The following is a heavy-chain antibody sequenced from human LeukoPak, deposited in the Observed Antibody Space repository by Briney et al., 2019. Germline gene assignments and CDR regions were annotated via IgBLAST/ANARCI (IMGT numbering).Heavy chain of an antibody. CDR3: ARGGGYYDSSGYYFANDAFDI. D-gene: IGHD3-22*01. V-gene: IGHV1-18*01. CDR2: ISAYNGNT. CDR1: GYTFTSYG. Sequence: APVKVSCKASGYTFTSYGISWVRQAPGQGLEWMGWISAYNGNTNYAQKLQGRVTMTTDTSTSTAYMELRSLRSDDTAVYYCARGGGYYDSSGYYFANDAFDIWGQGTMVTVSS. J-gene: IGHJ3*02.